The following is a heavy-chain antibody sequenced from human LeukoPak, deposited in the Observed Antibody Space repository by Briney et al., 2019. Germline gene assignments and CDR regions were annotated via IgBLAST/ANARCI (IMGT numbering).Heavy chain of an antibody. Sequence: GGSLRLSCAASGFTFSSYGMHWVRQAPGKGLEWVAFIRYDGSNKYYADSVKGRFTISRDNSKNTLYLQMNSLRAEDTAVYYCAKVQSYGSWYYYYMDVWGKGTTVTISS. V-gene: IGHV3-30*02. J-gene: IGHJ6*03. D-gene: IGHD5-18*01. CDR2: IRYDGSNK. CDR3: AKVQSYGSWYYYYMDV. CDR1: GFTFSSYG.